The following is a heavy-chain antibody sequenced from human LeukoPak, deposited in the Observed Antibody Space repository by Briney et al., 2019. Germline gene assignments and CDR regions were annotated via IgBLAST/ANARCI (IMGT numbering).Heavy chain of an antibody. CDR3: ARMNYYDSSGYYDY. CDR1: GYTFTSYG. V-gene: IGHV1-18*01. D-gene: IGHD3-22*01. CDR2: ISAYNGNT. Sequence: ASVKVSCKASGYTFTSYGISWVRQAPGQGLEWMGWISAYNGNTNYAQKLQGRVTMTTDTSTSTAYMELRSLRSDDTAVYYCARMNYYDSSGYYDYWGQGTLVTVSS. J-gene: IGHJ4*02.